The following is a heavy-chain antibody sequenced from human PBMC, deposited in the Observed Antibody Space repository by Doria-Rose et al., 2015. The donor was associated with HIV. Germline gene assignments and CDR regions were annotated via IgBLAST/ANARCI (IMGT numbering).Heavy chain of an antibody. V-gene: IGHV3-7*01. CDR3: ARNLLEDYYDSSGFDF. J-gene: IGHJ4*02. D-gene: IGHD3-22*01. CDR2: IKQDGSEQ. Sequence: VRQSPGKGLEWVANIKQDGSEQYYVDSVKGRFTISRDNAKNSLNLQMNSLRAEDTAVYYCARNLLEDYYDSSGFDFWDQGTLVTVSS.